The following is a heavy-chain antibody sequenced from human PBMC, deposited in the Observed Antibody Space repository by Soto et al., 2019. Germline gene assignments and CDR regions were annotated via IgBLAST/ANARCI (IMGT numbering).Heavy chain of an antibody. Sequence: QVQLQQWGAGLLKPSETLSLTCAVYGGSFSGYYWTWIRQPPGTGLEWIGEINHSGSTNYNPSLKSRVTRSVDTSNKQFSLKLTSVTAADTAVYYCARDKITGLFDYWGQGTLVTVSS. CDR3: ARDKITGLFDY. V-gene: IGHV4-34*01. CDR1: GGSFSGYY. CDR2: INHSGST. J-gene: IGHJ4*02. D-gene: IGHD2-8*02.